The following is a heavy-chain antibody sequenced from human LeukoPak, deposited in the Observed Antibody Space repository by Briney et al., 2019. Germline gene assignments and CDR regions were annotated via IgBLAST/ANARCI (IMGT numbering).Heavy chain of an antibody. Sequence: GGSLRLSCAASGFTFISYAMHWVRQAPGKGLEWVAVISYDGSNKYYADSVKGRFTISRDNSKNTLYLQMNSLRAEDTAVYYCARADYGDYNWFDPWGKGTLVTVSS. D-gene: IGHD4-17*01. J-gene: IGHJ5*02. CDR2: ISYDGSNK. CDR1: GFTFISYA. CDR3: ARADYGDYNWFDP. V-gene: IGHV3-30*04.